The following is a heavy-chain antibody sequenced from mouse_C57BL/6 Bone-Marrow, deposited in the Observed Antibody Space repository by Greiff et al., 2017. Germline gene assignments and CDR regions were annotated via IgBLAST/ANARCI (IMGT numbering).Heavy chain of an antibody. Sequence: VQLQQSGPGLVKPSQSLSLTCSVTGYSITSGYYWNWIRQFPGNKLEWMGYISYDGSNNYNPSLKNRISITRDTSKNQFFLKLNSVTTEDTATYYCARGLDDGYYSLFDYWGQGTTLTVSS. J-gene: IGHJ2*01. V-gene: IGHV3-6*01. CDR3: ARGLDDGYYSLFDY. D-gene: IGHD2-3*01. CDR1: GYSITSGYY. CDR2: ISYDGSN.